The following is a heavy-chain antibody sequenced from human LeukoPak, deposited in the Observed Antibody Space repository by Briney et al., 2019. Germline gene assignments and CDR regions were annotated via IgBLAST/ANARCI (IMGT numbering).Heavy chain of an antibody. Sequence: GESLLISCTGSGYSSTSYWIGWGRQMPPQSLQWMGTIYPGDSATRYSPSFQGQVTISPDKSISTAYLQWSTLKASDTAMHYCARTNSRGPVPDAFDIWGQGTMVTVSS. CDR2: IYPGDSAT. J-gene: IGHJ3*02. D-gene: IGHD6-19*01. CDR3: ARTNSRGPVPDAFDI. V-gene: IGHV5-51*01. CDR1: GYSSTSYW.